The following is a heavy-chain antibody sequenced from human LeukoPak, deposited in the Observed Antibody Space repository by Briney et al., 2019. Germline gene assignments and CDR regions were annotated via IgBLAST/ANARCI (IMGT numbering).Heavy chain of an antibody. V-gene: IGHV3-21*01. J-gene: IGHJ4*02. CDR3: VRVSGRLERQSDLDY. D-gene: IGHD1-1*01. Sequence: PGGSLRLSCAASGFTFSTYTMSWVRQAPGKGLEWVSSICPRSTYIYYGDPVKGRFTISRDNAENSLSLQMDSLRAEDTAVYYCVRVSGRLERQSDLDYWGQGTLVTVSS. CDR2: ICPRSTYI. CDR1: GFTFSTYT.